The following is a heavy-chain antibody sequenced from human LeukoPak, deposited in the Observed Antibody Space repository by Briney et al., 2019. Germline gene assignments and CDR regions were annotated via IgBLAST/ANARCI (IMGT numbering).Heavy chain of an antibody. V-gene: IGHV3-66*02. CDR1: GFTVSSNY. CDR2: IYSGGST. J-gene: IGHJ4*02. Sequence: GGSLRLSCAASGFTVSSNYMSWVRQAPGKGLEWVSVIYSGGSTYYADSVKGRFTISRDNSKNTLYLQMNSLRAEETAVYYCARSHENWTYRMVWGQGTLVAVSS. CDR3: ARSHENWTYRMV. D-gene: IGHD1-7*01.